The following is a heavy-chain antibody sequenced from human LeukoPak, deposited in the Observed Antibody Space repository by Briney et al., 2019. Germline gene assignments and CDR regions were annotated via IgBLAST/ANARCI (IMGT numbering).Heavy chain of an antibody. CDR1: GGSISSYY. Sequence: SETLSLTCTVSGGSISSYYWSWIRQPPGKGLEWIGYTYYSGSTNYNPSLKSRVTISVDTSRNQFSLKLSSVTAADTAVYYCARTLTGYRFDYWGQGTLVTVSS. V-gene: IGHV4-59*01. CDR3: ARTLTGYRFDY. J-gene: IGHJ4*02. CDR2: TYYSGST. D-gene: IGHD3-9*01.